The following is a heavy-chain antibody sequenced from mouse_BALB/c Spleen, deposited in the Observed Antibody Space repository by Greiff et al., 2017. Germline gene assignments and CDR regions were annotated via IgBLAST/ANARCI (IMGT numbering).Heavy chain of an antibody. Sequence: EVQLQQSGTVLARPGASVKMSCKASGYSFTSYWMHWVKQRPGQGLEWIGAIYPGNSDTSYNQKFKGKAKLTAVTSASTAYMELSSLTNEDSAVYYCTRCLNWDKFAYWGQGTLVTVSA. V-gene: IGHV1-5*01. CDR1: GYSFTSYW. CDR3: TRCLNWDKFAY. J-gene: IGHJ3*01. CDR2: IYPGNSDT. D-gene: IGHD4-1*01.